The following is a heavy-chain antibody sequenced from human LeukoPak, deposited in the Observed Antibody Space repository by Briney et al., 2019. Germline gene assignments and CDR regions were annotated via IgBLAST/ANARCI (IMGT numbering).Heavy chain of an antibody. CDR1: GYTFTSYY. CDR2: INPSGGST. V-gene: IGHV1-46*01. Sequence: ASVKVSCKASGYTFTSYYMHWVRQAPGQGLEWMGIINPSGGSTSYAQKFQGRVTMTRDTSTSTVYMELSSLRSEDTAVYYCARDPYYYDSSGYQWRRWAFDIWGQGTMVTVSS. J-gene: IGHJ3*02. D-gene: IGHD3-22*01. CDR3: ARDPYYYDSSGYQWRRWAFDI.